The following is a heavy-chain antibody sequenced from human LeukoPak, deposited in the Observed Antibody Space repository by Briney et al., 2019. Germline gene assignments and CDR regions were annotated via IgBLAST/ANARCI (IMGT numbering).Heavy chain of an antibody. V-gene: IGHV3-33*08. Sequence: GGSLRLSCAASGFTFSSYGMHWVRQAPGKGLEWVAVIQNDGSKKYYADSVKGRFTISREDSKNTLYLQMNSLRADDTALYYCARDLSYWGLDFDYWGQGTLVTVSS. CDR2: IQNDGSKK. D-gene: IGHD7-27*01. CDR1: GFTFSSYG. J-gene: IGHJ4*02. CDR3: ARDLSYWGLDFDY.